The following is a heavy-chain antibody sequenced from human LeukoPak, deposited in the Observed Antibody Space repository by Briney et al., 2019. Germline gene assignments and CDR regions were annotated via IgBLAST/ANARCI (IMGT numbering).Heavy chain of an antibody. CDR2: LGGSGRAI. CDR1: GFFFSDYY. D-gene: IGHD5-12*01. V-gene: IGHV3-11*01. J-gene: IGHJ3*01. CDR3: ARSWPHAAFDL. Sequence: KAGGSLRLSCTASGFFFSDYYMSWIRQVPGKGLEWVSYLGGSGRAIYYADSVKGRFIVSRDNAKNSLYLQMDSLRAEDTAIYYCARSWPHAAFDLWGQGTLVIVSS.